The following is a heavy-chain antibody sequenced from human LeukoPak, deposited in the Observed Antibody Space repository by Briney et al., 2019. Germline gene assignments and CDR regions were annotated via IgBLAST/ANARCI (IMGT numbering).Heavy chain of an antibody. CDR3: ARGWELDV. V-gene: IGHV4-34*01. CDR1: GGSFSGYY. Sequence: SETLSLTCAVYGGSFSGYYWSWIRQPPGKGLEWIGEINHSGSTNYNPSLKSRLTISVDTSKNQFSLKLRSVTAADTAVYYCARGWELDVWGKGTTVTISS. D-gene: IGHD1-26*01. CDR2: INHSGST. J-gene: IGHJ6*04.